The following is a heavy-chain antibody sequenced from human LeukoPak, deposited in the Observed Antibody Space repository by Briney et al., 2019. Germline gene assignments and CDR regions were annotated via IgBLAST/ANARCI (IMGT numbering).Heavy chain of an antibody. CDR3: AELGITMIGGV. J-gene: IGHJ6*04. CDR2: ISSSGSTI. V-gene: IGHV3-48*04. D-gene: IGHD3-10*02. CDR1: GFTFSNYW. Sequence: PGGSLRPSCAASGFTFSNYWMHWVRQAPGKGLEWVSYISSSGSTIYYADSVKGRFTISRDNAKNSLYLQMNSLRAEDTAVYYCAELGITMIGGVWGKGTTVTISS.